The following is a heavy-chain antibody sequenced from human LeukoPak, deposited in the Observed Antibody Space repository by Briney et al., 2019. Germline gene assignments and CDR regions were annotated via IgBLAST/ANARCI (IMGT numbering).Heavy chain of an antibody. J-gene: IGHJ4*02. CDR3: ATQQPYYYDSSGYSSFDY. Sequence: GGSLRLSCSASGFTFSSYAMSWVRQAPGKGLEWVSAISGSGGSTYYADSVKGRFTISRDNSKNTLYLQMNSLRAEDTAVYYCATQQPYYYDSSGYSSFDYWGQGTLVTVSS. V-gene: IGHV3-23*01. D-gene: IGHD3-22*01. CDR2: ISGSGGST. CDR1: GFTFSSYA.